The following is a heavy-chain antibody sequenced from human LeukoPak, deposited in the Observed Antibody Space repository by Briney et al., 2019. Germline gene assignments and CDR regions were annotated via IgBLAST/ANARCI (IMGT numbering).Heavy chain of an antibody. CDR2: IRFDGGDK. V-gene: IGHV3-30*02. J-gene: IGHJ4*02. CDR3: ATHRTLDY. Sequence: GGSLRLSCAASGFIFSTYDMHWVRQAPGKGLEWVAFIRFDGGDKSYADSVKGRFTVSRDGSKNTLSLQMSSLKAEDTALYYCATHRTLDYWGQGTLVTVSS. CDR1: GFIFSTYD.